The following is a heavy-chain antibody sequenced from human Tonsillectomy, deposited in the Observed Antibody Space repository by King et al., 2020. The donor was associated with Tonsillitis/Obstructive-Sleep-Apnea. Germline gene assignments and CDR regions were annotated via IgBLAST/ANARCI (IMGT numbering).Heavy chain of an antibody. Sequence: QLVQSGGGLVKPGGSLRLSCAASGFTFSDFYMSWIRQAPGKGLEWVSYISSSSSYTSYADSVKGRFTISRDNAKNSLYLQMNSLRAEDTAVYYCARAPTDYYASXXYYFDYWGQGTLVTVSS. CDR1: GFTFSDFY. V-gene: IGHV3-11*05. J-gene: IGHJ4*02. CDR2: ISSSSSYT. CDR3: ARAPTDYYASXXYYFDY. D-gene: IGHD3-10*01.